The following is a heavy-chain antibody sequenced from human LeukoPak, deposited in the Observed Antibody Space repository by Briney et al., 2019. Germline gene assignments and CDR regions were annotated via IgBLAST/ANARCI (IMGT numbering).Heavy chain of an antibody. V-gene: IGHV3-23*01. CDR2: VSGSGGST. Sequence: GGSLRLSCAASGFTFSSNAMSWVRQAPGKGLEWVSAVSGSGGSTYYADSVKGRFTISRDNSKNTLYLQMNSLRAEDTAVYYCARPLTIFGFYGMDVWGQGTTVTVSS. D-gene: IGHD3-3*01. J-gene: IGHJ6*02. CDR3: ARPLTIFGFYGMDV. CDR1: GFTFSSNA.